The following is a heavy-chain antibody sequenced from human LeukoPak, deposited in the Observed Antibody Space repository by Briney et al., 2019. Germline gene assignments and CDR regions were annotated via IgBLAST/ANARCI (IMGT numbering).Heavy chain of an antibody. D-gene: IGHD3-3*01. J-gene: IGHJ4*02. CDR1: GYSISSRYY. CDR2: IYHSRST. Sequence: SETLSLTCTVSGYSISSRYYWGCIRQPPGKALVWVGSIYHSRSTYYNPALKSRVTISGDTSKNQFSLKLSSVTAADMAVYYCARGVFTYSDFWSGYSHFDYWGQGHLVTVSS. CDR3: ARGVFTYSDFWSGYSHFDY. V-gene: IGHV4-38-2*02.